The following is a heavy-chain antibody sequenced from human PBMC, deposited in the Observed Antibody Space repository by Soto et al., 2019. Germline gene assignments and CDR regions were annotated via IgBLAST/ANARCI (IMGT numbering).Heavy chain of an antibody. V-gene: IGHV4-31*03. CDR2: IYYSGST. CDR3: AMYVVATISPVFDY. CDR1: GGSISSGGYY. D-gene: IGHD5-12*01. Sequence: PSETLSLTCTVSGGSISSGGYYWSWIRQHPGKGLEWIGYIYYSGSTYYNPSLKSRVTISVDTFKNQFSLKLSSVTAADTAVYYCAMYVVATISPVFDYWGQGTLVTVSS. J-gene: IGHJ4*02.